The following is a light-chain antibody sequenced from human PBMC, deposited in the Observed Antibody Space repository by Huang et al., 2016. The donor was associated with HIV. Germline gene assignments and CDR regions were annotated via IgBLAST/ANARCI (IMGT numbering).Light chain of an antibody. V-gene: IGKV1-NL1*01. J-gene: IGKJ2*01. Sequence: DIHMTQSPFSLSASIGDRVTITCRASQPISNSLAWYQQKPGQAPKLLLYAASRLKRGVPSRFSGSGSGTTYTLTISSLRPEDFATYYCQQYFTTPPWTFGQGTKLEIK. CDR2: AAS. CDR3: QQYFTTPPWT. CDR1: QPISNS.